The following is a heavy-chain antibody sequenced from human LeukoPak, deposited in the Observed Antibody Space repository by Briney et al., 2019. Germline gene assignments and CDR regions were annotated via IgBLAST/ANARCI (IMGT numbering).Heavy chain of an antibody. CDR2: IYYSGST. CDR1: GGSISSSSYY. J-gene: IGHJ4*02. CDR3: SRDMFRGTTMTSFDN. D-gene: IGHD4-17*01. Sequence: PSETLSLTCTVSGGSISSSSYYWGWIRQPPGKGLEWIGSIYYSGSTYYNPSLKSRVTISVDTSKNQFSLKLSSVTAADTAVYYCSRDMFRGTTMTSFDNWGQGTLVTVSS. V-gene: IGHV4-39*07.